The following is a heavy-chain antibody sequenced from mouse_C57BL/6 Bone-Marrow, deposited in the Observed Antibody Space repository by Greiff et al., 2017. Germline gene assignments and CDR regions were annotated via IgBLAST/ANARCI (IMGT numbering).Heavy chain of an antibody. CDR3: ARGGSYGNYYFDY. V-gene: IGHV1-64*01. CDR1: GYTFTSYW. D-gene: IGHD2-1*01. CDR2: IHPNSGST. Sequence: VQLQESGAELVKPGASVKLSCKASGYTFTSYWMHWVKQRPGQGLEWIGMIHPNSGSTNYNEKFKSKATLTVDKSSSTAYMQLSSLTSEDSAVYYCARGGSYGNYYFDYWGQGTTLTVSS. J-gene: IGHJ2*01.